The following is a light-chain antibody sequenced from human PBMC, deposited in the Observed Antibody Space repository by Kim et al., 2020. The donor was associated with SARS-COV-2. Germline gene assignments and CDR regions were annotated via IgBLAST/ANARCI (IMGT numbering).Light chain of an antibody. Sequence: ESPGQTASITCSGDKVGDKYACWYQQKPGQSPVLVISQDNSRPSGIPERFSGSNSGNTATLTISGTQAMDEADYYCQAWDSSTAVFGGGTQLTVL. J-gene: IGLJ2*01. V-gene: IGLV3-1*01. CDR3: QAWDSSTAV. CDR2: QDN. CDR1: KVGDKY.